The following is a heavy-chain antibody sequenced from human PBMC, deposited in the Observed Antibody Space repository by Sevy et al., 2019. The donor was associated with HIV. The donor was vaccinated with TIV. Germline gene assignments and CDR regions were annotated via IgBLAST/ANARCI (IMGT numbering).Heavy chain of an antibody. Sequence: GESLKISCAASGFTFSDYWMSWVRQAPGKGLEWVANIKQDGSQKYFVDSVKGRFTISRDNAKNSLYLRMDNLRAEDTAVYYCARKVGDMWGQGTMVTVSS. CDR2: IKQDGSQK. CDR1: GFTFSDYW. J-gene: IGHJ3*01. V-gene: IGHV3-7*01. D-gene: IGHD1-26*01. CDR3: ARKVGDM.